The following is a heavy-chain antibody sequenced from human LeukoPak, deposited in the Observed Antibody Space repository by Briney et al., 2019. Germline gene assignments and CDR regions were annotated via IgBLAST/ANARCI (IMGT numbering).Heavy chain of an antibody. CDR1: RFPFSVYE. V-gene: IGHV3-48*03. J-gene: IGHJ4*02. CDR3: ARTRDDY. Sequence: PGGSLRLSCAVSRFPFSVYEMNWVRQAPGKGLEWVSNIASSGTTKYYADSVRGRFSISRDNAKSSLYLQMNSLRAEDTAVYYCARTRDDYWGQGTLVTVSS. CDR2: IASSGTTK.